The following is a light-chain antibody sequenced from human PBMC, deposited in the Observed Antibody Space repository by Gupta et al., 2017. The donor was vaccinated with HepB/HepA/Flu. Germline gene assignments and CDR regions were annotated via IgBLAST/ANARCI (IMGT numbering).Light chain of an antibody. CDR1: SSDVGGYDT. CDR3: SSDTSSSTLV. CDR2: DVS. Sequence: SALTQPASVSWSPGQPIAISCAGTSSDVGGYDTVCWYQQHPGKAPQLMIYDVSNRPSGVSNGFSGSKSGNTASLTISGLQAGDEADYYCSSDTSSSTLVFGTGTKVTVL. V-gene: IGLV2-14*01. J-gene: IGLJ1*01.